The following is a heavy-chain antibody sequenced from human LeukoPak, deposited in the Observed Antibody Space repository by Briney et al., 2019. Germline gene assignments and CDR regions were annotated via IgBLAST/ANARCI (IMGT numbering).Heavy chain of an antibody. J-gene: IGHJ4*02. Sequence: SETLSLTCTVSGDSISKSSYYWGWIRQPPGKGLEWIGSIYNSGTTYYSPSLKSRVTISVDTSKNQVTLKVTSVTAADTAMYYCARHSHGSGSYRSSWGQGTLVIVPS. CDR1: GDSISKSSYY. V-gene: IGHV4-39*01. D-gene: IGHD3-10*01. CDR3: ARHSHGSGSYRSS. CDR2: IYNSGTT.